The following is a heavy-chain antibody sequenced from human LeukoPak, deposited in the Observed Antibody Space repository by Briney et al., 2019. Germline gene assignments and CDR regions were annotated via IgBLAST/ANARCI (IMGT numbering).Heavy chain of an antibody. CDR2: IYSGGST. CDR1: GFTVSSNY. D-gene: IGHD3-22*01. CDR3: ARAVHYYDSLGAAFDL. J-gene: IGHJ3*01. V-gene: IGHV3-66*01. Sequence: SGGSLRLSCAASGFTVSSNYMSWVRQAPGKGLEWVSVIYSGGSTYYADSVKGRFTIPRDNSKNTLYLQMNSLRAEDTAVYYCARAVHYYDSLGAAFDLWGQGTMVTVSS.